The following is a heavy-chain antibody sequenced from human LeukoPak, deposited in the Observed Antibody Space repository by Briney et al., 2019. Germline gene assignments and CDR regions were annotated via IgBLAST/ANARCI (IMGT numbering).Heavy chain of an antibody. V-gene: IGHV4-4*07. D-gene: IGHD3-10*01. J-gene: IGHJ6*02. CDR2: IYTSGST. Sequence: PSETLSLTCTVSGGSISSYYWSWIRQPAGKGLEWIGRIYTSGSTNYNPSLKSRVTMSVDTSKNQFSLKLSSVTAADTAVHYCARDRKALLWFGELSGLDYYYYYGMDVWGQGTTVTVSS. CDR3: ARDRKALLWFGELSGLDYYYYYGMDV. CDR1: GGSISSYY.